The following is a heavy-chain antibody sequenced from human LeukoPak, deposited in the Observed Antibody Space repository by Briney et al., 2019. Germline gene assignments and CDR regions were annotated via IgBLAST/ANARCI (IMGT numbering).Heavy chain of an antibody. CDR3: AKVGSAGDY. V-gene: IGHV3-30*18. CDR1: GFTFNSYG. CDR2: ISYDGSNK. Sequence: GRSLRLSCAASGFTFNSYGMHWVRQAPGKGLEWVAVISYDGSNKYYADSVKGRFTISRDNSKNTLYLQMNSLRTEDTAVYYCAKVGSAGDYWGQGTLVTVSS. D-gene: IGHD6-13*01. J-gene: IGHJ4*02.